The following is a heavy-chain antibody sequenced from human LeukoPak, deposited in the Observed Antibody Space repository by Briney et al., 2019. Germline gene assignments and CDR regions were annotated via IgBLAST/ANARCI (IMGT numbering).Heavy chain of an antibody. J-gene: IGHJ4*02. CDR1: GGSFSGYY. CDR3: ARFSSGCSTASCYLTN. CDR2: INHSGST. D-gene: IGHD2-2*01. V-gene: IGHV4-34*01. Sequence: SETLSLTCAVYGGSFSGYYWSWIRQPPGKGLEWIGEINHSGSTNYNPSLKSRVTISLDTSRNQFSLRLTSVTAADTAVYYCARFSSGCSTASCYLTNWGQGTLVTVSS.